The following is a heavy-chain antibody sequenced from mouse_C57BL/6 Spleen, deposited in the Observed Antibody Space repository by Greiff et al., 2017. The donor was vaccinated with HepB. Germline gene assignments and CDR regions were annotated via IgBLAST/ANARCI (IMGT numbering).Heavy chain of an antibody. CDR1: GFTFSDYG. Sequence: EVKLVESGGGLVKPGGSLKLSCAASGFTFSDYGMHWVRQAPEKGLEWVAYISSGSSTIYYADTVKGRFTISRDNAKNTLFLQMTSLRSEDTAMYYCARPITTVVATPGYWGQGTTLTVSS. V-gene: IGHV5-17*01. J-gene: IGHJ2*01. CDR3: ARPITTVVATPGY. D-gene: IGHD1-1*01. CDR2: ISSGSSTI.